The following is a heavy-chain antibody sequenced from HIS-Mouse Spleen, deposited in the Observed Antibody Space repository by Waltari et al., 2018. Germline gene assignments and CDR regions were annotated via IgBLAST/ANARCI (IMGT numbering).Heavy chain of an antibody. CDR3: ARVVGATRAWFDP. J-gene: IGHJ5*02. D-gene: IGHD1-26*01. V-gene: IGHV4-34*01. Sequence: QVQLQQWGAGLLKPSETLSLTCPVYGGSFSGYYWRWVRQPPGKGLEWIGEINHSGSTNYNPSLKSRVTISVDTSKNQFSLKLSSVTAADTAVYYCARVVGATRAWFDPWGQGTLVTVSS. CDR2: INHSGST. CDR1: GGSFSGYY.